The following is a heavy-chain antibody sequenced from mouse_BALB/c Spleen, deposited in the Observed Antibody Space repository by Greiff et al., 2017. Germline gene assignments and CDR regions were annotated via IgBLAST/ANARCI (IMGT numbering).Heavy chain of an antibody. CDR2: IWAGGST. Sequence: VQRVESGPGLVAPSQSLSITCTVSGFSLTSYGVHWVRQPPGKGLEWLGVIWAGGSTNYNSALMSRLSISKDNSKSQVFLKMNSLQTDDTAMYYCARDDGGYYYAMDYWGQGTSVTVSS. D-gene: IGHD2-3*01. J-gene: IGHJ4*01. CDR1: GFSLTSYG. V-gene: IGHV2-9*02. CDR3: ARDDGGYYYAMDY.